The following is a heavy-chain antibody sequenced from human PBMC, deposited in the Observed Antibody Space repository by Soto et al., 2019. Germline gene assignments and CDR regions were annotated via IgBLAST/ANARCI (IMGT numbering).Heavy chain of an antibody. CDR1: VYSFTSYG. D-gene: IGHD2-2*01. CDR3: ARDRCSSTSCSSSWFDP. Sequence: XSVKVSCKASVYSFTSYGISWVRQAPGQGLEWMGWISAYNGNTNYAQKLQGRVTMTTDTSTSTAYMELRSLRSDDTAVYYCARDRCSSTSCSSSWFDPWGQGTLVTVSS. J-gene: IGHJ5*02. CDR2: ISAYNGNT. V-gene: IGHV1-18*01.